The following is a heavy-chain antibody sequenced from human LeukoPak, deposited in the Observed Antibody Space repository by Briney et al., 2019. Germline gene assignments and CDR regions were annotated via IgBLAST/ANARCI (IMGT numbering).Heavy chain of an antibody. D-gene: IGHD1-26*01. V-gene: IGHV3-11*01. J-gene: IGHJ3*02. CDR1: GFTFSDYY. CDR2: ISSSGSTI. CDR3: ARDGSGSYYEAFDI. Sequence: GGSLRLSCAASGFTFSDYYMSWIRQAPGKGLEWVSYISSSGSTIYYADSVKGRFTISRDNAKNSLYLQVNSLRAEDTAVYYCARDGSGSYYEAFDIWGQGTMVTVSS.